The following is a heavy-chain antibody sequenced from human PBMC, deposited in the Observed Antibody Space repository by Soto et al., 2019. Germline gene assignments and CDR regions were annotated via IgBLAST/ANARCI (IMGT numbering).Heavy chain of an antibody. Sequence: PSETLSLTCAVYGGSFSGYYWSWISQPPGKGLEWIGEINHSGSTNYNPSLKSRVTISVDTSKNQFSLKLSSVTAADTAVYYCARGSIAARLRWFDPWGQGTLVTVSS. D-gene: IGHD6-6*01. CDR3: ARGSIAARLRWFDP. CDR1: GGSFSGYY. J-gene: IGHJ5*02. V-gene: IGHV4-34*01. CDR2: INHSGST.